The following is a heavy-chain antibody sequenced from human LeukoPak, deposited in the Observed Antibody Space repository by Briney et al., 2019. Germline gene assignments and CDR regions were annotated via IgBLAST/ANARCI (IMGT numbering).Heavy chain of an antibody. Sequence: SETLSLTCTVSGGSISSSSYYWGWIRQPPGKGLEWIGSIYYSGSTYYNPSLKSRVTMSVDTSKNRFSLKLSSVTAADTAVYYCARDSYYYDSSDYWFDYWGQGTLVTVSS. D-gene: IGHD3-22*01. CDR1: GGSISSSSYY. J-gene: IGHJ4*02. V-gene: IGHV4-39*07. CDR2: IYYSGST. CDR3: ARDSYYYDSSDYWFDY.